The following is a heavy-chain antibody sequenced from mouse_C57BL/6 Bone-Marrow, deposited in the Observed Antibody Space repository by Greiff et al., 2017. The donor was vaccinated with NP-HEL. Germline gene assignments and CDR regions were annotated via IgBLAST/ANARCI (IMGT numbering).Heavy chain of an antibody. CDR2: IDPETGGT. D-gene: IGHD2-3*01. J-gene: IGHJ2*01. Sequence: QVHVKQSGAELVRPGASVTLSCKASGYTFTDYEMHWVKQTPVHGLEWIGAIDPETGGTAYNQKVKGKAILTADKSSITAYMELRSLTSEDSAVYYCTREAFYDGYYYFDYWGQGTTLTVSS. CDR3: TREAFYDGYYYFDY. V-gene: IGHV1-15*01. CDR1: GYTFTDYE.